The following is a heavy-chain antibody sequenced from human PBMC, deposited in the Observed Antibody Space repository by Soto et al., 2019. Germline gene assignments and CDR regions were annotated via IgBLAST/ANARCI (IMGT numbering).Heavy chain of an antibody. CDR3: ASVRGGYHYGMDV. V-gene: IGHV4-4*02. Sequence: QVQLQESGPGLVKPSGTLSLTCAVSGGSISSSNWWSWVRQPPGKGLEWIGEIYHSGSTNYNPSLTSRVTISVDKSKNQFSLKLTSVTAADTAVYYCASVRGGYHYGMDVWGQGTTVTVSS. CDR1: GGSISSSNW. J-gene: IGHJ6*02. CDR2: IYHSGST. D-gene: IGHD3-10*02.